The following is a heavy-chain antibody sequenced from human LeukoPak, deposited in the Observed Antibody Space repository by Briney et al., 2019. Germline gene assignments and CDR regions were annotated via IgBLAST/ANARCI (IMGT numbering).Heavy chain of an antibody. J-gene: IGHJ6*03. CDR3: ARXWGSSRGPYYXXMDV. V-gene: IGHV4-59*01. CDR1: GGSISSYY. Sequence: PSETLSLTCTVSGGSISSYYWSWIRQPPGKGLEWIGYFYYSGSTNYNPSLKSRVTISVDTSKNQFSLKLSSVTAADTAVYYCARXWGSSRGPYYXXMDVWGKGTTVTXXS. D-gene: IGHD6-13*01. CDR2: FYYSGST.